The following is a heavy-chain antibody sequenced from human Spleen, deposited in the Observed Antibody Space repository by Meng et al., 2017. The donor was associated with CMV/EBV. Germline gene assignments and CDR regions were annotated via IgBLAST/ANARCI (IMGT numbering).Heavy chain of an antibody. CDR3: ARVRAHGDFDDAFDI. CDR2: INPNSGGT. Sequence: ASVKVSCKASGYTFTGYYMHWVRQAPGQGLEWMGWINPNSGGTNYAQKFQGRVTLTRDTSIGTAYMELRRLRSDDTAVYYCARVRAHGDFDDAFDIWGQGTMVTVSS. D-gene: IGHD4-17*01. CDR1: GYTFTGYY. J-gene: IGHJ3*02. V-gene: IGHV1-2*02.